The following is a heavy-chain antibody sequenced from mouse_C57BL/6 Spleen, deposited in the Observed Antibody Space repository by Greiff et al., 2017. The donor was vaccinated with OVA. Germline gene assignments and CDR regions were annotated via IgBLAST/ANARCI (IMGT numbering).Heavy chain of an antibody. J-gene: IGHJ3*01. CDR1: GYTFTDYN. V-gene: IGHV1-22*01. D-gene: IGHD1-1*01. Sequence: EVQLQQSGPELVKPGASVKMSCKASGYTFTDYNMHWVKQSHGKSLEWIGYINPNNGGTSYNQKFKGKATLTVNKSSSPAYMELRSLTSEDSAVYYCARDYGSSSWFAYWGQGTLVTVSA. CDR2: INPNNGGT. CDR3: ARDYGSSSWFAY.